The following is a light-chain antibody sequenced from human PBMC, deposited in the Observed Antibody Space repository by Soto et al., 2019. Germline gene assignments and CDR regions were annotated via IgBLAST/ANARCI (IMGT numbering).Light chain of an antibody. CDR3: METLQTHT. J-gene: IGKJ2*01. CDR2: LGS. CDR1: QSLLHSNGYNY. Sequence: DIVMTQSPLSLPVTPGEPASISCRSSQSLLHSNGYNYLDWYLQKPGQSPQVLIYLGSNRASGVPDRFSGSGLGTDFTLKISRVEAEDVGVYYCMETLQTHTFGQGTKLEI. V-gene: IGKV2-28*01.